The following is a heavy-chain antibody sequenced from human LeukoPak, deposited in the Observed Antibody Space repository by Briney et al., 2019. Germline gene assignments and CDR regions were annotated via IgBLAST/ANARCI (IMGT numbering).Heavy chain of an antibody. CDR1: GFTFSTYA. J-gene: IGHJ4*02. V-gene: IGHV3-30*04. CDR2: VSYDGGNK. CDR3: ARRIDMQVAAGIDY. D-gene: IGHD6-13*01. Sequence: PGRSLRLSCAASGFTFSTYAMHWVRQAPGKGLERVAVVSYDGGNKYYAYFVKGRFTISRDNSKKTLYLQMNSLRAEDTAVYYCARRIDMQVAAGIDYWGQGTLVTVSS.